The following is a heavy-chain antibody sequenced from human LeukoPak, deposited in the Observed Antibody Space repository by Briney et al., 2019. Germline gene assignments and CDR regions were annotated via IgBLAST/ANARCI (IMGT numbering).Heavy chain of an antibody. V-gene: IGHV3-23*01. CDR3: AKHYSVGGTVPRYFDY. Sequence: PGGSLRLSCAASGFTLRSYVMSWVRQAPGKGLEWVSGISGSGDSTYYADSVKGRFSIYRDNSNNTLYLQMNSLRAEDTAVYYCAKHYSVGGTVPRYFDYWGQGTLVTVSS. D-gene: IGHD1-26*01. J-gene: IGHJ4*02. CDR2: ISGSGDST. CDR1: GFTLRSYV.